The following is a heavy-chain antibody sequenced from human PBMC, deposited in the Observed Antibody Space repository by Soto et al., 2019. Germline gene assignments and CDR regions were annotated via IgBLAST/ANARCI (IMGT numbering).Heavy chain of an antibody. CDR1: GFTFSEHY. V-gene: IGHV3-11*06. CDR3: ARVRGGGTDL. CDR2: ISSGGSHT. D-gene: IGHD3-16*01. Sequence: GGSLRLSCAASGFTFSEHYMSWIRQAPGKGLEWVAYISSGGSHTDYADSVRGRFTSSRDNTKSSLYLQMNSLRDEDTAVYFCARVRGGGTDLLGPGTLVTVSS. J-gene: IGHJ5*02.